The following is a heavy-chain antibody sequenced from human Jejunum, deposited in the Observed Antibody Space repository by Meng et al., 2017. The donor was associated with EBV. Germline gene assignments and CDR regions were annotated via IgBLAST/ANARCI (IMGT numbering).Heavy chain of an antibody. Sequence: QVQLQKSGPGLLKPSEPLSLTCSVSGDFVSGYNYWTWIRQPPGKGLECIGNMYYTGKAIYKPSLQSRVTISVDTSKNQFSLRVTSVTAADTAIYYCARGRGYDYGDSWGQGTLVTVSS. D-gene: IGHD5-12*01. CDR3: ARGRGYDYGDS. V-gene: IGHV4-61*01. CDR2: MYYTGKA. J-gene: IGHJ5*02. CDR1: GDFVSGYNY.